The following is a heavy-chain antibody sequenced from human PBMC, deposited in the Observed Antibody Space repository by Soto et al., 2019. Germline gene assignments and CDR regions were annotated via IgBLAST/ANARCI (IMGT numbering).Heavy chain of an antibody. Sequence: EVQLLESGGGLVQPGGSLRLSCAASGFTFSSYAMSWVRQAPGKGLEWVSAISGSGGSTYYADSVKGRFTISRDNSKNPMYLQMNSLRAEDTAVYYCAKVTRYYYDSSGYYFDYWGQGTLVTVSS. CDR3: AKVTRYYYDSSGYYFDY. CDR1: GFTFSSYA. D-gene: IGHD3-22*01. CDR2: ISGSGGST. J-gene: IGHJ4*02. V-gene: IGHV3-23*01.